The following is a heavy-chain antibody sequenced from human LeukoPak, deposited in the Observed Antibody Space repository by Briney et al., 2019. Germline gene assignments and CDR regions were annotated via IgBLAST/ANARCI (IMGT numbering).Heavy chain of an antibody. D-gene: IGHD4-17*01. CDR2: IKQDGSEK. Sequence: PGGSLRLSCAASGFTVSSNYMSWVRQAPGKGLEWVANIKQDGSEKYYVDSVKGRFTISRDNSKNSLYLQVNSPRAEDTAVYYCARAVSDYGDYAFCDCWGQGTLVTVSS. J-gene: IGHJ4*02. V-gene: IGHV3-7*01. CDR1: GFTVSSNY. CDR3: ARAVSDYGDYAFCDC.